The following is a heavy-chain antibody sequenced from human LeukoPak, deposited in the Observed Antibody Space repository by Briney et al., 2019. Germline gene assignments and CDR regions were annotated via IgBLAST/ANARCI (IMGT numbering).Heavy chain of an antibody. CDR3: ARERSHAFDI. CDR2: ISYDGSNK. J-gene: IGHJ3*02. V-gene: IGHV3-30-3*01. Sequence: GSLRLSCAASGFTFSSYAMHWVRQAPGKGLEWVAVISYDGSNKYYADSEKGRFTISRDNSKNTLYLQMNSLRAEDTAVYYCARERSHAFDIWGQGTMVTVSS. CDR1: GFTFSSYA.